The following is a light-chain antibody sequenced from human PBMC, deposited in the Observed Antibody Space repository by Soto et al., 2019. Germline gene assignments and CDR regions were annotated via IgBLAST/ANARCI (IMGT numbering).Light chain of an antibody. CDR3: QQSYGTPHS. CDR2: AAS. CDR1: QSISNY. V-gene: IGKV1-39*01. J-gene: IGKJ4*02. Sequence: DMAMTQSPSSLSASVGDRVTITCRASQSISNYLNWYQHKPGKGPKLLIYAASSLQSGVPTRFSGSGSGTDFTLTSMSLQPEDLETYYVQQSYGTPHSFGGGTK.